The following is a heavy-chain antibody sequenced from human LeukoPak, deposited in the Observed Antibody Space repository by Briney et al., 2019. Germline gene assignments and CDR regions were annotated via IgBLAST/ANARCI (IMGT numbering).Heavy chain of an antibody. D-gene: IGHD3-3*02. V-gene: IGHV1-8*03. CDR3: ARAFRGYNWFDP. Sequence: ASVKVSCKASGYTFTSCDIHWVRQATGQGLEWMGWMNPNSGNTGYALKFQGRVTITRDTSISTAYMELSILRSEDTAVYYCARAFRGYNWFDPWGKGTLVTVSS. J-gene: IGHJ5*02. CDR1: GYTFTSCD. CDR2: MNPNSGNT.